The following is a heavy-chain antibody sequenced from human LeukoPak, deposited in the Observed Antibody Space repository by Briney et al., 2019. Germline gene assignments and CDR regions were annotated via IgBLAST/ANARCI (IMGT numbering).Heavy chain of an antibody. CDR1: GGSISSGGYY. V-gene: IGHV4-31*03. CDR3: ARNRWDGLDAFDI. J-gene: IGHJ3*02. D-gene: IGHD1-26*01. Sequence: ASETLSLTCTVSGGSISSGGYYWSWIRQHPGKGLEWIGYIYYSGSTYYNPSLKSRVTISVDTSKNQFSLKLSSVTAADTAVYYCARNRWDGLDAFDIWGQGTMVTVSS. CDR2: IYYSGST.